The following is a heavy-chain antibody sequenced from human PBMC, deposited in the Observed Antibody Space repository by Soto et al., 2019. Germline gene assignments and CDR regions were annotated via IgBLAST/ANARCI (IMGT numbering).Heavy chain of an antibody. Sequence: GASVKVSCKASGYTFTGYYMHWVRQAPGQGLEWMGWINPNSGGTNYAQKFQGWVTMTRDTSISTAYMELSRLRSDDTAVYYCARERTETNYFDYWSQGNLVTVSS. CDR3: ARERTETNYFDY. CDR2: INPNSGGT. V-gene: IGHV1-2*04. CDR1: GYTFTGYY. J-gene: IGHJ4*02. D-gene: IGHD1-7*01.